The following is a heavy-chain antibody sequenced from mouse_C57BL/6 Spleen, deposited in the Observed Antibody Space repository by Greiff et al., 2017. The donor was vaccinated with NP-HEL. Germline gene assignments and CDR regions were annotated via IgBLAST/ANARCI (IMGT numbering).Heavy chain of an antibody. CDR1: GYTFTSYW. D-gene: IGHD4-1*01. CDR2: IDPSDSYT. J-gene: IGHJ4*01. CDR3: ASRISLGYAMDY. V-gene: IGHV1-69*01. Sequence: QVQLQQPGAELVMPGASVKLSCKASGYTFTSYWMHWVKQRPGQGLEWIGEIDPSDSYTNYNQKFKGKSTLTVDKSSSTAYMQLSSLTSEDSAVYYCASRISLGYAMDYWGQGTSVTVSS.